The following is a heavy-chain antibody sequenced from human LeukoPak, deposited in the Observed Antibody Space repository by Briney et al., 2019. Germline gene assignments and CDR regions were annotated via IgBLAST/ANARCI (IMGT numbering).Heavy chain of an antibody. V-gene: IGHV3-23*01. Sequence: GGSLRLSCAASGFTFSSYAMSWVRQAPGKGLEWISGISNSGDTTYDADSVKGRFTISRDNSKNTLYLQMNSLRAEDTAVYYRAKCPGSANCYTGFDYWGQGTLVTVSS. CDR3: AKCPGSANCYTGFDY. D-gene: IGHD2-2*02. CDR2: ISNSGDTT. CDR1: GFTFSSYA. J-gene: IGHJ4*02.